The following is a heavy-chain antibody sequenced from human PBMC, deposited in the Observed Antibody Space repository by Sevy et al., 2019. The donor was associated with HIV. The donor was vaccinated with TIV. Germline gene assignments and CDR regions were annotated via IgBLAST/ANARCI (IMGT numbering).Heavy chain of an antibody. Sequence: GGSLRLSCAASGFTFSSYAMHWVRQAPGKGLEWVAGISDGGSNKYYADSVKGRFTISRDNSKNTLYLQMNSLRAEDTAVYYTARGAAGIESAHYYYYYGMDVWGQGTTVTVSS. J-gene: IGHJ6*02. D-gene: IGHD6-13*01. CDR1: GFTFSSYA. V-gene: IGHV3-30*04. CDR2: ISDGGSNK. CDR3: ARGAAGIESAHYYYYYGMDV.